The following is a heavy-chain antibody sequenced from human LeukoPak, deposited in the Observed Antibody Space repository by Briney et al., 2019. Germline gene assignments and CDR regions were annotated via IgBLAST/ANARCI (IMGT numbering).Heavy chain of an antibody. CDR1: GGSISSSSSY. CDR3: ARGGSSSSLTRLDY. Sequence: SQTLSLTCTVSGGSISSSSSYCNWTRQPAGKGLEWIGRIYTSGSTNYNPSLKSRVTISVDTSKNQFSLKLSSVTAADTAVYYCARGGSSSSLTRLDYWGQGTLVTVSP. D-gene: IGHD6-6*01. J-gene: IGHJ4*02. V-gene: IGHV4-61*02. CDR2: IYTSGST.